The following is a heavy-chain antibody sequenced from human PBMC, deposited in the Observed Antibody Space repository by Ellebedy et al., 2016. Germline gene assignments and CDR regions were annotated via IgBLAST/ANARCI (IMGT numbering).Heavy chain of an antibody. CDR3: AREIYLARITMVRVEEGGMDV. V-gene: IGHV1-18*01. CDR2: ISAYNGNT. D-gene: IGHD3-10*01. J-gene: IGHJ6*02. CDR1: GYTFTSYG. Sequence: ASVKVSCKASGYTFTSYGISWVRQAPGQGLEWMGWISAYNGNTNYAQKLQGRVTMTTDTSTSTAYMELRSLRSDDTAVYYCAREIYLARITMVRVEEGGMDVWGQGTTVTVSS.